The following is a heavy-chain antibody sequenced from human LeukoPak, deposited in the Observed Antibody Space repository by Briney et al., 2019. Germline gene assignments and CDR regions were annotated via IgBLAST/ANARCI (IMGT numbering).Heavy chain of an antibody. CDR2: IYTSGST. D-gene: IGHD3-22*01. J-gene: IGHJ4*02. Sequence: SETLSLTCTVSGGSISSGSYYWSWIRQPAGKGLEWIGRIYTSGSTNYNPSLKSRVTISVDTSKNQFSLKLSSVTAADTAVYYCARVSDYYDSSGYYDYWGQGTLVTVSS. V-gene: IGHV4-61*02. CDR1: GGSISSGSYY. CDR3: ARVSDYYDSSGYYDY.